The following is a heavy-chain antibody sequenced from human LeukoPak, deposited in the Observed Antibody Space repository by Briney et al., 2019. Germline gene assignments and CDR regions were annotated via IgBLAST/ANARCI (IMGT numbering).Heavy chain of an antibody. D-gene: IGHD3-22*01. CDR1: GYTFTNYG. V-gene: IGHV1-18*01. Sequence: ASVKVSCKASGYTFTNYGISWVRQAPGQGLEWMGWISAYNGNTNYAQKLQGRVTMTADTSTTTGYMELSSLRSEDTAVYYCARALELSVVIGAFDIWGQGTMVTVSS. CDR2: ISAYNGNT. J-gene: IGHJ3*02. CDR3: ARALELSVVIGAFDI.